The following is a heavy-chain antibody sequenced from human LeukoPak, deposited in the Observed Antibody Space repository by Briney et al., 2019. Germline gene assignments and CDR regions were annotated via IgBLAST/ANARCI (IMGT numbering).Heavy chain of an antibody. V-gene: IGHV3-64*05. J-gene: IGHJ4*02. CDR2: INTNGANT. CDR3: VRGLDYSSSQMDS. Sequence: GGSLRLSCSASGFTFKSYAMHWVRQAPGKGLEYVSSINTNGANTYYADSVKGRFTISRDNSRNTVYVQMNSLTPEDTAAYYCVRGLDYSSSQMDSWGQGTLVTVSS. CDR1: GFTFKSYA. D-gene: IGHD6-6*01.